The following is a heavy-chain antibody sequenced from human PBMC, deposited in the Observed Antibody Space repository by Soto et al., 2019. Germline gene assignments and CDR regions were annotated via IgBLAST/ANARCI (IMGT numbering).Heavy chain of an antibody. CDR2: ISYTGTT. V-gene: IGHV4-30-4*01. D-gene: IGHD4-17*01. CDR1: GSSISDEYH. J-gene: IGHJ4*02. Sequence: SETLSLTCTVSGSSISDEYHWTWIRQSPAKGLEWIGYISYTGTTYYNPSLKSRVTIAGDTSKNHFSLRMASVTAADTAVYYCSRQPTVTTIRRFFESWCQGSLVTVSS. CDR3: SRQPTVTTIRRFFES.